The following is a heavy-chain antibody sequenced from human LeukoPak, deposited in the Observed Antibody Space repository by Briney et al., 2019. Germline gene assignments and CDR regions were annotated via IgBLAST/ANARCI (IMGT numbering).Heavy chain of an antibody. CDR2: IKQDGGEK. CDR3: ARMHCSSTSCYTDTFDI. D-gene: IGHD2-2*02. Sequence: GGSLRLSCAGSGFTFSRYWMSWVRQAPGKGLEWVANIKQDGGEKYYVDSVRGRFTISRDNAKNSLYLQMNSLRAEDTAVYYCARMHCSSTSCYTDTFDIWGQGTMVTVSS. CDR1: GFTFSRYW. J-gene: IGHJ3*02. V-gene: IGHV3-7*01.